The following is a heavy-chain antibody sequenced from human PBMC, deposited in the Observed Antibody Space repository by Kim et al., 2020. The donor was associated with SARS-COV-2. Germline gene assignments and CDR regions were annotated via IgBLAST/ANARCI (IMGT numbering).Heavy chain of an antibody. CDR1: GGSISSGDYY. CDR3: ARDRVERRLLWFGELLTPGGMDV. CDR2: IYYSGST. V-gene: IGHV4-30-4*01. J-gene: IGHJ6*02. D-gene: IGHD3-10*01. Sequence: SETLSLTCTVSGGSISSGDYYWSWIRQPPGKGLEWIGYIYYSGSTYYNPSLKSRVTISVDTSKNQFSLKLSSVTAADTAVYYCARDRVERRLLWFGELLTPGGMDVWGQGTTVTVSS.